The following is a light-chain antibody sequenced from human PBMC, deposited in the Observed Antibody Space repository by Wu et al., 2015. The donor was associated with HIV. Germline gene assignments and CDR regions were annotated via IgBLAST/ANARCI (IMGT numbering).Light chain of an antibody. J-gene: IGKJ2*03. CDR2: GAS. V-gene: IGKV3-20*01. CDR1: QSVSSSY. Sequence: EIVLTQSPGTLFLSPGERATLSCRASQSVSSSYLVWYQQKPGQAPRLLIYGASSRATGIPDRFSGSGSGTDFTLTISRLEPEDFAVYFCHHYGSSPHSFGQGTKLEIK. CDR3: HHYGSSPHS.